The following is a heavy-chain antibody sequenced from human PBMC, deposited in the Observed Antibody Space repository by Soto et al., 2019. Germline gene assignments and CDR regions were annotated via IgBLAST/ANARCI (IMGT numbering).Heavy chain of an antibody. D-gene: IGHD3-10*01. CDR3: ARGDGSGTGYFDY. CDR1: GGSISSGGYS. J-gene: IGHJ4*02. CDR2: IYHSGST. Sequence: SETLSLTCAVSGGSISSGGYSWSWIRQPPGKGLEWIGYIYHSGSTYYNPSLKSRVTISVDRSKNQFSLKLSSVTAADTAVYYCARGDGSGTGYFDYWGQGTLVTVSS. V-gene: IGHV4-30-2*01.